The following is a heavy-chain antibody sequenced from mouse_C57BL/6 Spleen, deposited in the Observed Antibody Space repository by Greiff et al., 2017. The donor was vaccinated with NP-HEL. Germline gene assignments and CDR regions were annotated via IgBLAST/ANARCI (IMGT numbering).Heavy chain of an antibody. CDR3: ARAELVLDY. CDR2: ISSGSSTI. V-gene: IGHV5-17*01. J-gene: IGHJ2*01. CDR1: GFTFSDYG. Sequence: EVKLMESGGGLVKPGGSLKLSCAASGFTFSDYGMHWVRQAPEKGLEWVAYISSGSSTIYYADTVKGRFTISRDNAKNTLFLQMTSLRSEDTAMYYCARAELVLDYWGQGTTLTVSS.